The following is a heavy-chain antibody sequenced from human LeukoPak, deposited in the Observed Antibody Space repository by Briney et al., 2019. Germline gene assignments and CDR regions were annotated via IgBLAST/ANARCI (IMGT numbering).Heavy chain of an antibody. D-gene: IGHD3-22*01. CDR3: AGYYDSSTYSATNPFDY. Sequence: GGSLRLSCAASGFIFSSYGMHWVRQAPGKGLEWVAVISYDGSNKYYADSAKGRFTISRDNSKNTLYLQMNTLRTEDTAVYFCAGYYDSSTYSATNPFDYWGQGTLVTVSS. CDR2: ISYDGSNK. V-gene: IGHV3-30*03. J-gene: IGHJ4*02. CDR1: GFIFSSYG.